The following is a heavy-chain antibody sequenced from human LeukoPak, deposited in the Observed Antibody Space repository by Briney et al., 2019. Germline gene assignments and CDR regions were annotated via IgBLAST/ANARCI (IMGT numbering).Heavy chain of an antibody. CDR1: GGSFSGYY. V-gene: IGHV4-34*01. J-gene: IGHJ1*01. D-gene: IGHD6-6*01. CDR2: INHSGST. CDR3: ARGFIAARPAEYSQH. Sequence: SETLSLTCAVYGGSFSGYYWSWIRQPPGKGLEWIGEINHSGSTNYNPSLKSRVTISVDTSKNQFSLKLSSVTAADTAVYYCARGFIAARPAEYSQHWGQGTLVTVSS.